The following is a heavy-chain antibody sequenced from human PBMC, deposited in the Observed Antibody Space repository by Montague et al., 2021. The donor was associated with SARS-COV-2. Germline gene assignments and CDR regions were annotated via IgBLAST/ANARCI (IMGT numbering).Heavy chain of an antibody. CDR1: GYSFTSYW. CDR3: ASAYSSSWYYFDY. D-gene: IGHD6-13*01. V-gene: IGHV5-51*01. CDR2: IYPGDSDT. J-gene: IGHJ4*02. Sequence: QSGAEVKKPGESLKISCKGSGYSFTSYWIGWVRQMPGKGLEWMGIIYPGDSDTRSSPSFQGQVTISADKSISTAYLQWSSLKASDTATYYCASAYSSSWYYFDYWGQGTLVTVSS.